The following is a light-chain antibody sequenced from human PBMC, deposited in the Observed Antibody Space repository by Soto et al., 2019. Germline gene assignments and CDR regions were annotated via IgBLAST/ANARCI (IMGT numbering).Light chain of an antibody. V-gene: IGKV1-9*01. CDR3: QQRNSYPIT. CDR1: QGISRY. Sequence: DIQLTQSPSFLFAAVADRLTIRFRASQGISRYLAWYQQKPGKAPNLLIHTASTLQSGVPSRFSGSGSGTGFTLTISSLQPEDFATYYCQQRNSYPITFGQGTRLEIK. CDR2: TAS. J-gene: IGKJ5*01.